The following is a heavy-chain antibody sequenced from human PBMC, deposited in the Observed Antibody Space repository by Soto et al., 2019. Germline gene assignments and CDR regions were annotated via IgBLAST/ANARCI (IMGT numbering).Heavy chain of an antibody. CDR2: INPSGGST. CDR1: GYTFNTNY. J-gene: IGHJ3*02. V-gene: IGHV1-46*02. D-gene: IGHD3-16*01. CDR3: AGGNDAFDI. Sequence: QVQLVQSGAEVKKPGASVKVSCKASGYTFNTNYMHWVRQAPGQGLEWMGIINPSGGSTSYAQKCQGRVTMTRDTSPSTVYLALSSLRSEDTALYYGAGGNDAFDIWGQGTMVTVSS.